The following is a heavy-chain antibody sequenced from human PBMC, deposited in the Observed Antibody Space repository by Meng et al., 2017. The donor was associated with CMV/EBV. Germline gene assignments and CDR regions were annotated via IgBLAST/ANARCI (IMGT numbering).Heavy chain of an antibody. D-gene: IGHD3-16*01. V-gene: IGHV3-7*01. J-gene: IGHJ5*02. Sequence: GESLKISCAASGFTFSSYWMSWVRQAPGKGLEWVANIKQDGSEKYYVDPVKGRFTISRDNAKNSLYLQMNSLRAEDTAVYYCARDLRDWFDPWGQGTLVTVSS. CDR1: GFTFSSYW. CDR2: IKQDGSEK. CDR3: ARDLRDWFDP.